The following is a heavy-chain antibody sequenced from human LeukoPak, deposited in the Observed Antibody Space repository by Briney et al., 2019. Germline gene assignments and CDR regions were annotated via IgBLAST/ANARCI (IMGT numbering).Heavy chain of an antibody. CDR3: ASRGPNDLDY. CDR2: IYYSGST. Sequence: PSETLSLTCTVPGGSISSYYWSWIRQPPGKGLEWIGYIYYSGSTNYNPSLKSRVTISVDTSKNQFSLKLSSVTAADTAVYYCASRGPNDLDYWGQGTLVTVSS. CDR1: GGSISSYY. V-gene: IGHV4-59*08. D-gene: IGHD3-10*01. J-gene: IGHJ4*02.